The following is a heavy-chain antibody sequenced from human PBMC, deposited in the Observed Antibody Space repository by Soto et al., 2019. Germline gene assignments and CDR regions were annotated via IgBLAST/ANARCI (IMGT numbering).Heavy chain of an antibody. V-gene: IGHV1-18*01. D-gene: IGHD1-1*01. CDR1: GYTFTSYG. CDR3: ARGGYGDY. J-gene: IGHJ4*02. CDR2: ISAHNGNT. Sequence: QVHLVQSGAEVKKPGASVKVSCKASGYTFTSYGITWVRQAPGQGLEWMGWISAHNGNTDYAQKLQGRVIVTRDTSTSPAYMEPRSLGSDGPAGYYCARGGYGDYLGQGGLVTVSS.